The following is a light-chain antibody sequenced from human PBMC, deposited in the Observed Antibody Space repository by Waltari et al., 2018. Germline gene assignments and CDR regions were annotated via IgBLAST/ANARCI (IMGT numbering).Light chain of an antibody. J-gene: IGLJ2*01. CDR1: SSNIGAASG. CDR3: HSYDRSLDGVV. CDR2: NGA. V-gene: IGLV1-40*01. Sequence: QSVLTQPPSVSGAPGQTVTISCTGSSSNIGAASGVHWYQQLPGTAPKLLIDNGANRPSGVPDRFSGSRSGTSASLAITGLQAEDEADYFCHSYDRSLDGVVFGGGTKLTVL.